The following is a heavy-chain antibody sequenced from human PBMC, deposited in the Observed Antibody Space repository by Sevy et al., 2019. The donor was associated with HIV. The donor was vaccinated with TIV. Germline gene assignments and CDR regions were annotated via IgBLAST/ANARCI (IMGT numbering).Heavy chain of an antibody. CDR2: ISSSSSYI. CDR3: ARDAALSNYYDSSGYPNAFDI. Sequence: GGSLRLSCAASGFTFSSYSMNWVRQAPGKGLEWVSSISSSSSYIYYADSVKGRFTISRDNAKNSLYRQMNSLRAEDTAVYYCARDAALSNYYDSSGYPNAFDIWGQGTMVTVSS. D-gene: IGHD3-22*01. V-gene: IGHV3-21*01. J-gene: IGHJ3*02. CDR1: GFTFSSYS.